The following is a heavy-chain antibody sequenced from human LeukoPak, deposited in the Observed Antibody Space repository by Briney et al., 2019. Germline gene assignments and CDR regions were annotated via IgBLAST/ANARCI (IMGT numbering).Heavy chain of an antibody. D-gene: IGHD4-17*01. CDR3: ARARIPYDYGDYFWFDP. CDR2: ISAYNGNT. Sequence: GASVKVSCKASGYTFTSHGISWVRQAPGQGLEWMGWISAYNGNTNYAQKLQGRVTMTTDTSTSTAYMELRSLRSDDTAVYYCARARIPYDYGDYFWFDPWGQGTLVTVSS. J-gene: IGHJ5*02. CDR1: GYTFTSHG. V-gene: IGHV1-18*01.